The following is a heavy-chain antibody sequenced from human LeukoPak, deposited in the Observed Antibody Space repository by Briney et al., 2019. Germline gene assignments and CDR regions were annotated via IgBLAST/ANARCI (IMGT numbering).Heavy chain of an antibody. Sequence: SETLSLTCTVSGASISSYYWTWIRQPAGKGLEWIGRISTSGNTNYTPSLKSRVTMSVDTSRNQFSLKLTSVTAADAAVYYCARGEGNYFDYWGQGALVTVSS. J-gene: IGHJ4*02. V-gene: IGHV4-4*07. CDR1: GASISSYY. CDR3: ARGEGNYFDY. CDR2: ISTSGNT.